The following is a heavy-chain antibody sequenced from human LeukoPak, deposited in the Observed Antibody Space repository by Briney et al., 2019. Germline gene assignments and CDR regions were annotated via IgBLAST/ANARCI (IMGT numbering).Heavy chain of an antibody. Sequence: GGSLRLSCAASGFTFRSYWMSWVRQAPGKGLERVANIKQDGSEKYYVDSVKGRFTISRDNAKNSLYLQMNSLRAEDTAVYYCVKEYSDYDPFYWGQGTLVTVSS. CDR1: GFTFRSYW. J-gene: IGHJ4*02. CDR2: IKQDGSEK. D-gene: IGHD5-12*01. V-gene: IGHV3-7*01. CDR3: VKEYSDYDPFY.